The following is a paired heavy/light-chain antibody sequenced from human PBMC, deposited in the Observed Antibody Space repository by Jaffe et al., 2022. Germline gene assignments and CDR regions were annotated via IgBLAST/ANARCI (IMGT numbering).Heavy chain of an antibody. CDR3: ARETRTVTRWFDP. CDR1: GDSISSYY. CDR2: VYYSGST. D-gene: IGHD4-17*01. V-gene: IGHV4-59*01. J-gene: IGHJ5*02. Sequence: QVQLQESGPGLVKPSETLSLSCSVSGDSISSYYWSWIRQPPGKGLEWIGYVYYSGSTNYNPSLKSRVTISVDTSKNQFSLKLSSVTAADTALYYCARETRTVTRWFDPWGQGTLVTVSS.
Light chain of an antibody. CDR2: AAS. J-gene: IGKJ4*01. CDR1: QSISNY. V-gene: IGKV1-39*01. CDR3: QQSYSTPLT. Sequence: DIQMTQSPSSLSASVGDRVTITCRASQSISNYLNWYQQKPGKAPKLLIYAASSLQSGVPSRFSGSGSGTDFTLTISSLQPEDFATYSCQQSYSTPLTFGGGTKVEIK.